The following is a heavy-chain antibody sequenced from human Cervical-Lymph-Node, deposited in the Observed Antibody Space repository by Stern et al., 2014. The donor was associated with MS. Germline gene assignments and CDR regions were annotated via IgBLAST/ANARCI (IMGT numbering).Heavy chain of an antibody. V-gene: IGHV1-18*01. CDR2: ISAHSGDT. CDR3: ARDGYSSSPSVTAALTYSDS. Sequence: QVQLGQSGAEVKEPGASVKVSCEASGYTFTNYGITWVRQAPGQGLEWMGWISAHSGDTNYAQNFQDRVTMTIDTSTNTAYMEVRSLRSDDTAVYYCARDGYSSSPSVTAALTYSDSWGQGTLVIVSS. D-gene: IGHD5-18*01. J-gene: IGHJ4*02. CDR1: GYTFTNYG.